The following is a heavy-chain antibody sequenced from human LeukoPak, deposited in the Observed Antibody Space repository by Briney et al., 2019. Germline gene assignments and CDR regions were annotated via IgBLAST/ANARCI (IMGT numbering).Heavy chain of an antibody. CDR2: INPSGGST. D-gene: IGHD2-2*01. Sequence: GDSVKVSCKASGYRFTSYDMHWVRQAPGQGLEWMGIINPSGGSTSYAQRFQGRVAMTRDTSTTTVYMEVNSLTSEDTAVYFCARDGPTAAPFDYWGQGTLVTVAS. J-gene: IGHJ4*02. CDR3: ARDGPTAAPFDY. V-gene: IGHV1-46*01. CDR1: GYRFTSYD.